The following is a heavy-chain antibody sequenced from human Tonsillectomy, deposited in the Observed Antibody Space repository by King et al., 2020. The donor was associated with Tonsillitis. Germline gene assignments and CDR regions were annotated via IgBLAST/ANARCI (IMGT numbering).Heavy chain of an antibody. Sequence: QQVQSGTEVKKTGESLKISCKASGYTFANYWIGWVRQMPGKGLEWMGIIYPGDSDTRYNPSFEGQVTISADKSITTAYLQWSSLETSDTAFYYCARHFQESYSGHDQFDYWGQGTLVTVSS. D-gene: IGHD6-25*01. CDR1: GYTFANYW. J-gene: IGHJ4*02. CDR2: IYPGDSDT. V-gene: IGHV5-51*01. CDR3: ARHFQESYSGHDQFDY.